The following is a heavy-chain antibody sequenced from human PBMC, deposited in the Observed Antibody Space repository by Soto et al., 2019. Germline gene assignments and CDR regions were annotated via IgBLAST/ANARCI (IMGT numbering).Heavy chain of an antibody. J-gene: IGHJ3*02. V-gene: IGHV3-48*01. CDR3: ARDCSGGSCYGSAFDI. CDR1: VFTFSSYS. CDR2: ISSSSSTI. Sequence: GGSLRLSCAASVFTFSSYSMNWVRQAPGKGLEWVSYISSSSSTIYYADSVKGRFTISRDNAKNSLYLQMNSLRAEDTAVYYCARDCSGGSCYGSAFDIWGQGTMVTVSS. D-gene: IGHD2-15*01.